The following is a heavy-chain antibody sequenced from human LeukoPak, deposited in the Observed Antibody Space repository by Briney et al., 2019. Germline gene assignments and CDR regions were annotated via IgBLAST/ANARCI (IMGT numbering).Heavy chain of an antibody. J-gene: IGHJ4*02. D-gene: IGHD6-13*01. V-gene: IGHV3-30-3*01. Sequence: GGSLRLSCAASGFTFSSYAMHWVRQAPGKGLEWVAVISYDGSNKYYADSVKGRFTISRDNSKNTLYLQMNSLRAEDTAVYYCARDGWSSWYGLDYWGQGTLVTVSS. CDR1: GFTFSSYA. CDR3: ARDGWSSWYGLDY. CDR2: ISYDGSNK.